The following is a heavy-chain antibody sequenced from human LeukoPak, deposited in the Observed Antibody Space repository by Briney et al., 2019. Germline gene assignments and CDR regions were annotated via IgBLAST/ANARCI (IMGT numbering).Heavy chain of an antibody. Sequence: SETLSLTCTVYGGSISSSSYYWGWIRQPPGKGLEWIGSIYYSGSTYYNPSLKSRVTISVDTSKNQFSLKLSSVTAADTAVYYCARHVGRIAAAGISEPFDYWGQGTLVTVSS. D-gene: IGHD6-13*01. CDR3: ARHVGRIAAAGISEPFDY. V-gene: IGHV4-39*01. CDR1: GGSISSSSYY. CDR2: IYYSGST. J-gene: IGHJ4*02.